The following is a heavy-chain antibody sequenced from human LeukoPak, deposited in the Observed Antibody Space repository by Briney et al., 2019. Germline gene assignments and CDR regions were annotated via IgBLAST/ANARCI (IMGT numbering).Heavy chain of an antibody. CDR1: GFTFSSYS. Sequence: GGSLRLSCAASGFTFSSYSMNWVRQAPGKGLEWVSSISSSSSYIYYADSVKGRFTISRDNSKNTLYLQMNSLRAEDTAVYYCAKISYSSSPFVYWGQGTLVTVSS. J-gene: IGHJ4*02. CDR3: AKISYSSSPFVY. CDR2: ISSSSSYI. V-gene: IGHV3-21*01. D-gene: IGHD6-6*01.